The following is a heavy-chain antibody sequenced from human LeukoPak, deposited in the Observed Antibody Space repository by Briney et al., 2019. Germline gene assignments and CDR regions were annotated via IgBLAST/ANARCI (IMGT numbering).Heavy chain of an antibody. CDR3: ARDLGSGWYGGFDY. J-gene: IGHJ4*02. Sequence: GGSLRLSCAASGFTFSSYEMNWVRQAPGKGLEWVSYISSSGSTIYYADSVKGRFTISRDSAKNSLYLQMNSLRAEDTAVYYCARDLGSGWYGGFDYWGQGTLVTVSS. V-gene: IGHV3-48*03. D-gene: IGHD6-19*01. CDR2: ISSSGSTI. CDR1: GFTFSSYE.